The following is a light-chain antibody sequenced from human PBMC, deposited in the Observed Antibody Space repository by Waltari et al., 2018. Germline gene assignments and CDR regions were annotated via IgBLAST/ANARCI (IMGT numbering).Light chain of an antibody. V-gene: IGKV1-5*03. CDR1: QSVSSW. CDR2: KAS. J-gene: IGKJ2*01. Sequence: DIQMDQSLLTLSASLRDRVTITCRASQSVSSWLAWYQQKPGKAPKLLIYKASNLESEVPSRFSGSGSGTEFTLNISSLQPDDFATYYCQQYNSYSVTFGQGTKLEI. CDR3: QQYNSYSVT.